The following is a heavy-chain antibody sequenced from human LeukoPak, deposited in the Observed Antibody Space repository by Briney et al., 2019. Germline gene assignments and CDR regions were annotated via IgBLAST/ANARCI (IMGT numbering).Heavy chain of an antibody. Sequence: GGSLRLSCAASGFTFSTYWMNWYRLAPGKGLEWVGNINQDASEINYVASVRGRFTISRDNAKNSLHLQMNSLRAEDTAVYYCATDRDNSDWQKRFDSWGQGTLVTVSS. V-gene: IGHV3-7*01. J-gene: IGHJ4*02. CDR3: ATDRDNSDWQKRFDS. D-gene: IGHD2-21*02. CDR1: GFTFSTYW. CDR2: INQDASEI.